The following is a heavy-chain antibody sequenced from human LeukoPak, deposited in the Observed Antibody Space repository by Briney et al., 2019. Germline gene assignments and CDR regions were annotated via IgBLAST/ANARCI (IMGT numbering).Heavy chain of an antibody. CDR1: GFTFSSFA. CDR3: ANPPPVTMVRGVPRDV. CDR2: ISGSGGMT. J-gene: IGHJ6*04. D-gene: IGHD3-10*01. Sequence: GGSLRLSCAASGFTFSSFAMSWVRQAPGKGLEWVSGISGSGGMTYYADSVKGRLTISRDNSKNTVYLQMYSLRAEDTAVYYCANPPPVTMVRGVPRDVWGKGTTVTVSS. V-gene: IGHV3-23*01.